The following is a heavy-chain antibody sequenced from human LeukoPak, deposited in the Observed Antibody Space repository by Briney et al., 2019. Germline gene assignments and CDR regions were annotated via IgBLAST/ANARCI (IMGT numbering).Heavy chain of an antibody. D-gene: IGHD4-17*01. CDR3: AKSHGDYYYYYGMDV. J-gene: IGHJ6*02. CDR2: ISGSGGST. Sequence: AGGSLRLSCAASGFTFSSYAMSWVRQAPGKGLEWVSAISGSGGSTYHADSVKGRFTISRDNSKNTLYPQMNSLRAEDTAVYYCAKSHGDYYYYYGMDVWGQGTTVTVSS. CDR1: GFTFSSYA. V-gene: IGHV3-23*01.